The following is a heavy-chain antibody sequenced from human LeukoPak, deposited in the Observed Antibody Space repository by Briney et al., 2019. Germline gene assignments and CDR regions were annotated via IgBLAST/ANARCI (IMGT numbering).Heavy chain of an antibody. D-gene: IGHD3-9*01. CDR3: VRGGYFDWFVYFDY. Sequence: PSETLSLTCAVYGGSFSGYYWSWIRQPPGKGLEWIGEINHSGSTNYNPSLKSRVTISVDTSKNQFSLKLSSVTAADTAVYYCVRGGYFDWFVYFDYWGQGTLVTVSS. CDR2: INHSGST. J-gene: IGHJ4*02. CDR1: GGSFSGYY. V-gene: IGHV4-34*01.